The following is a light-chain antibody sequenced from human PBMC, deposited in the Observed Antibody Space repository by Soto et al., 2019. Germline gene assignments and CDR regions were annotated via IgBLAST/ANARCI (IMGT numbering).Light chain of an antibody. Sequence: QSVLTQPPSVSGAPGQRVTISCTGSSSNIGAVYDVHWYQQLPGTAPKLLIYGNSNRPSGVPDRFSGSKSGTSASLAITGLQADDEADDYGQSYDSSLSGHVVFGGGTKLTVL. CDR3: QSYDSSLSGHVV. CDR2: GNS. V-gene: IGLV1-40*01. J-gene: IGLJ2*01. CDR1: SSNIGAVYD.